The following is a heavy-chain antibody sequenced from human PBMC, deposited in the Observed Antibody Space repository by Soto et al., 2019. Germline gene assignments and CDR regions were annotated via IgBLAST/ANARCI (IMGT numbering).Heavy chain of an antibody. CDR3: ANGIVEGRRHYYAMDA. CDR1: GFIFSSYS. CDR2: ISGSGDSS. D-gene: IGHD3-22*01. Sequence: EVQLLESGGRLVQPGGSLRLSCTASGFIFSSYSMSWARQAPGKGLEWVSVISGSGDSSYYANSVKGRFTISRDNSNNMLYLEMGSLRVEDTAVYYCANGIVEGRRHYYAMDAWGQGTPVTVSS. J-gene: IGHJ6*02. V-gene: IGHV3-23*01.